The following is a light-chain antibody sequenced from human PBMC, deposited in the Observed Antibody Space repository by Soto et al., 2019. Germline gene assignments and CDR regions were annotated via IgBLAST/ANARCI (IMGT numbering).Light chain of an antibody. J-gene: IGLJ2*01. CDR3: QSWDTSLSGSV. Sequence: QTVVTQPPSVSGAPGQRGTISCTGSSSNIGAGYDVNWYQQLPGTAPKLLIYGNTNRPSGVPDRFSGSKSGTSGSLAISGLQTEDEAEYYCQSWDTSLSGSVFGGGTKLTVL. CDR1: SSNIGAGYD. V-gene: IGLV1-40*01. CDR2: GNT.